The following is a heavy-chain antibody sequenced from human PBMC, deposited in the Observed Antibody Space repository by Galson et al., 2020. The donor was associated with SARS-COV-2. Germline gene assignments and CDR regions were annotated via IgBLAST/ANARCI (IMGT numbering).Heavy chain of an antibody. V-gene: IGHV3-30*02. CDR1: GLSFSSSG. D-gene: IGHD6-25*01. J-gene: IGHJ2*01. CDR3: ARDMPRISASSNGYFDV. Sequence: GGSLRLSCEASGLSFSSSGMHWVRQAPVKGLEWVAFIWSAGNHKYYVDSVKGRFTISRDNANNTLYLQMKTLRPEDTAVYYCARDMPRISASSNGYFDVWGRGTQVTVSS. CDR2: IWSAGNHK.